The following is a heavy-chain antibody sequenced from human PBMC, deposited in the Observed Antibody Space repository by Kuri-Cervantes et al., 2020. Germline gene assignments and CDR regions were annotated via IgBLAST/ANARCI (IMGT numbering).Heavy chain of an antibody. CDR2: INSDGSST. CDR3: AREWAIRYCSGGSCYLGYYYYGMDV. Sequence: GGSLRLSCAASGFTFSSYWMHWVRQAPGKGLVWVSRINSDGSSTSYADSVKGRFTISRDNAKNTLYLQMNGLRAEDTAVYYCAREWAIRYCSGGSCYLGYYYYGMDVWGQGTTVTVSS. V-gene: IGHV3-74*01. CDR1: GFTFSSYW. J-gene: IGHJ6*02. D-gene: IGHD2-15*01.